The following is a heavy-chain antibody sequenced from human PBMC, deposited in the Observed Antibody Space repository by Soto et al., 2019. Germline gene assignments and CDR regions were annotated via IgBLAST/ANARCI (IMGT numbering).Heavy chain of an antibody. CDR3: AKDDWRDLPGSYFDY. CDR1: GFTFSSYG. Sequence: PGGSLRLSCAASGFTFSSYGMHWVRQAPGKGLEWVAVISYDGSNKYYADSVKGRFTISRDNSKNTLYLQMNSLRAEDTAVYYCAKDDWRDLPGSYFDYWGQGTLVTVSS. J-gene: IGHJ4*02. CDR2: ISYDGSNK. D-gene: IGHD2-21*01. V-gene: IGHV3-30*18.